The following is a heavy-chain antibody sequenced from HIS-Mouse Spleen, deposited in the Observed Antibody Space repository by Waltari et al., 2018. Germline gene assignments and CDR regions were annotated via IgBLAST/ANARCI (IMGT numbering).Heavy chain of an antibody. CDR1: GGSISSSSYY. D-gene: IGHD7-27*01. Sequence: QLQLQESGPGLVMPSETLSLTCTVPGGSISSSSYYWGWIRHPPGKGLEWIGSIYYSGSTYYNPSLKSRVTISVDTSKNQFSLKLSSVTAADTAVYYCARSRTGGWYFDLWGRGTLVTVSS. CDR2: IYYSGST. V-gene: IGHV4-39*07. CDR3: ARSRTGGWYFDL. J-gene: IGHJ2*01.